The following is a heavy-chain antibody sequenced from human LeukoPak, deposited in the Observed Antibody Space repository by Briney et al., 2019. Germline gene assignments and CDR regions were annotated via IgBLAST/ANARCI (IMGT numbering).Heavy chain of an antibody. CDR1: GYTFTGYY. Sequence: GASVKVSCKTSGYTFTGYYMQWVRQAPGQGLEWMGWINTYSGDTDYAQKFQGRVTMTRDMLASTAYMELSSLRSEDTAVYYCARNYYYGSGSYETEVNYSYYYYMDVWGKGTTVTVSS. J-gene: IGHJ6*03. CDR3: ARNYYYGSGSYETEVNYSYYYYMDV. V-gene: IGHV1-2*02. D-gene: IGHD3-10*01. CDR2: INTYSGDT.